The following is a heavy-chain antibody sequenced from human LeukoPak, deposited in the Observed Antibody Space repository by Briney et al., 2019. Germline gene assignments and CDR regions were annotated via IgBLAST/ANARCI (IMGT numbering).Heavy chain of an antibody. Sequence: SGTLSLTCAVYGGSFSGYYWTWIRQPPGKGLEWIGEINHSGSTNYNPSLKSRVTVSVDTSRNQFSLKLSSVTAADTAVYYCARTQWLARGRNMRHAFDIWGQGTMVTVSS. CDR3: ARTQWLARGRNMRHAFDI. D-gene: IGHD6-19*01. CDR1: GGSFSGYY. CDR2: INHSGST. J-gene: IGHJ3*02. V-gene: IGHV4-34*01.